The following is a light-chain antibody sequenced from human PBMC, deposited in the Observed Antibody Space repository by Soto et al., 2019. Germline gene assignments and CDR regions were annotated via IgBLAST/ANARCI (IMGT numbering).Light chain of an antibody. CDR3: RQYGSSHTWT. Sequence: EIVLTQSPGTLSLSPGERATLSCRASQSVSSSYLAWYQQKPGQAPRLLIYGASSRATGIPDRFSGSGSGTDFTLTISRLEPEDFAVYYCRQYGSSHTWTFGQGTKVEIK. J-gene: IGKJ1*01. CDR1: QSVSSSY. CDR2: GAS. V-gene: IGKV3-20*01.